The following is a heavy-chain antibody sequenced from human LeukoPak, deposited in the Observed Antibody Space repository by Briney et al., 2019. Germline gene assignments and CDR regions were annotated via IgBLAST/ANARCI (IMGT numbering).Heavy chain of an antibody. CDR3: ANVIAVAGTDAFDI. CDR1: GFTFSSYW. V-gene: IGHV3-7*03. Sequence: GGSLRLSCAASGFTFSSYWMSWVRQAPGKGLEWVANIKQDGSEKYYVDSVKGRFTISRDNAKNSLYLQMSSLRAEDTAVYYCANVIAVAGTDAFDIWGQGTMVTVSS. D-gene: IGHD6-19*01. J-gene: IGHJ3*02. CDR2: IKQDGSEK.